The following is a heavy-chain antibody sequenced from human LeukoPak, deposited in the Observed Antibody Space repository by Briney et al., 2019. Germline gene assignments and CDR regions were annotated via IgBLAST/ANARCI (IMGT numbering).Heavy chain of an antibody. D-gene: IGHD5-12*01. CDR1: GYSFSTNW. J-gene: IGHJ6*03. CDR3: ARHGGYDRHFYYYMDV. Sequence: PGESLKISCTGSGYSFSTNWIAWVRQMPGKGLEWMGIIYPGDSDTRYSPSFQGQVTISADKSISTAYLQWSSLKASDTAMYYCARHGGYDRHFYYYMDVWGKGTTVTVSS. V-gene: IGHV5-51*01. CDR2: IYPGDSDT.